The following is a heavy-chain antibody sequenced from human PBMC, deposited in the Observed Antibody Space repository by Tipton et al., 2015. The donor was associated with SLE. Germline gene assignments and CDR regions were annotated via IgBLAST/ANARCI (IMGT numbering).Heavy chain of an antibody. CDR3: AREGGGDYCSGTNYC. CDR2: IYHSGST. D-gene: IGHD2-2*01. Sequence: TLSLTCSVSDDSISSSTYYWGWIRQPPGKGLEWIGGIYHSGSTYYNPSPASRVTISVDTSKNQFSLKMSSVTAADTAVYFCAREGGGDYCSGTNYCWGQGTLVTVSS. CDR1: DDSISSSTYY. V-gene: IGHV4-39*07. J-gene: IGHJ4*02.